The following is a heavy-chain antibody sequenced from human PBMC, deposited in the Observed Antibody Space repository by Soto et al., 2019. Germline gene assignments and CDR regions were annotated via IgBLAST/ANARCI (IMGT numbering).Heavy chain of an antibody. CDR3: ARPMGRTGTTNRQYYYYYGMDV. Sequence: QLQLQESGPGLVKPSETLSLTCTVSGGSISSSSYYWGWIRQPPGKGLEWIGSIYYSGSTYYNPSLKSRVTISVDTSKNQFSLKLSSVTAADTAVYYCARPMGRTGTTNRQYYYYYGMDVWGQGTTVTVSS. J-gene: IGHJ6*02. V-gene: IGHV4-39*01. CDR2: IYYSGST. D-gene: IGHD1-7*01. CDR1: GGSISSSSYY.